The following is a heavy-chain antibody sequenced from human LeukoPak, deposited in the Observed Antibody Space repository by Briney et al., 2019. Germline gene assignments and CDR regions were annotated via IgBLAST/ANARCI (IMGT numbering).Heavy chain of an antibody. CDR2: IYYSGST. J-gene: IGHJ4*02. CDR1: GGSISSNTYY. D-gene: IGHD3-10*01. Sequence: SETLSLTCTVSGGSISSNTYYWGWIRQPPGKGLEWIANIYYSGSTYYNPSLKSRVTISADTSKNQFSLKVSSVTAADTAVYYCASNYYGSGSLDYWGQGDLVTVSS. CDR3: ASNYYGSGSLDY. V-gene: IGHV4-39*01.